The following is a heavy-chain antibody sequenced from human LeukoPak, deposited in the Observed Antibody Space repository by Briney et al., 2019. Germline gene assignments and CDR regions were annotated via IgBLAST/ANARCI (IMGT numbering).Heavy chain of an antibody. CDR2: NDTSSNYI. J-gene: IGHJ4*02. CDR3: ARDVRGNYYDY. V-gene: IGHV3-21*01. D-gene: IGHD1-26*01. Sequence: GGSLRLSCAASGFTFSSYTMNWVRQAPGKGLEWVSSNDTSSNYIYYADSLKGRFTISRDDAKNSLYLQMNSLRAEDTAVYYCARDVRGNYYDYWGQGTLVAVSS. CDR1: GFTFSSYT.